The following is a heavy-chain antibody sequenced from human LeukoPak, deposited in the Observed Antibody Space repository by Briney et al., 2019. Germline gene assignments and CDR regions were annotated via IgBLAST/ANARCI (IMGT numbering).Heavy chain of an antibody. V-gene: IGHV3-30-3*01. CDR3: ARAQFTMRFYYGMDV. Sequence: GRSLRLSCAASGFTFSSYAMHWVRPAPGKGLEWVAVISYDGSNKYYADSVKGRFTISRDNSKNTLYLQMNSLRAEDTAVYYCARAQFTMRFYYGMDVWGQGTTVTVSS. D-gene: IGHD2-2*01. J-gene: IGHJ6*02. CDR1: GFTFSSYA. CDR2: ISYDGSNK.